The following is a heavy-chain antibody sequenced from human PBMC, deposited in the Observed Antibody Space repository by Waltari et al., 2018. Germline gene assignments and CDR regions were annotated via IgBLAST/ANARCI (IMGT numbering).Heavy chain of an antibody. CDR3: ARDLVYNWKRGAFDI. Sequence: QVQLQESGPGLVKPSETLSLTCTVSGGSISSYYWSWIRQPAGKGLEWIGRIYTSGSTNYNPSLKRRVTMSVDTSKNQFSLKLSSVTAADTAVYHCARDLVYNWKRGAFDIWGQGTMVTVSS. V-gene: IGHV4-4*07. D-gene: IGHD1-20*01. CDR2: IYTSGST. CDR1: GGSISSYY. J-gene: IGHJ3*02.